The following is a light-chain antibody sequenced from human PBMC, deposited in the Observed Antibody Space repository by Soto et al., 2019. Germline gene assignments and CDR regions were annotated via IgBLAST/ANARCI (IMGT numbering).Light chain of an antibody. CDR2: EVS. Sequence: QSALTQPASVSGSPGQSITISCTGTSSDVGGYDLVSWYQQHPGKTPKLMIYEVSYRPSGVSTRFSGSKSGNTASLTISGLQADDEADYYCSSYTSSSTLVFGGGTKVTVL. J-gene: IGLJ2*01. V-gene: IGLV2-14*01. CDR1: SSDVGGYDL. CDR3: SSYTSSSTLV.